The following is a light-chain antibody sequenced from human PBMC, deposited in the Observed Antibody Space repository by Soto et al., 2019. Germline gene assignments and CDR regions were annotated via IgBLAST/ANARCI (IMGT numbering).Light chain of an antibody. V-gene: IGKV1-39*01. CDR2: PAF. Sequence: DIQMTQSPSSLSASVGDRVTITCRASQSISSYLNWYQQKPGKPPILLIYPAFSLQSGVQSRFSGSGSWTDFILTISSLQPDDFATYDYQQSYDVPYTFGQGTKLEIK. CDR1: QSISSY. J-gene: IGKJ2*01. CDR3: QQSYDVPYT.